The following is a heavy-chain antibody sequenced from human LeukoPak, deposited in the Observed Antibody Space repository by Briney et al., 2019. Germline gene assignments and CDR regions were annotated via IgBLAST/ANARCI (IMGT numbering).Heavy chain of an antibody. CDR3: ARLGYCSSTSCSDY. CDR2: INHSGST. J-gene: IGHJ4*02. Sequence: SETLSLSCAVYGGSFSGYYWSWIRQPPGKGLEWIGEINHSGSTNYNPSLKSRVTISVDTSKNQFSLKLSSVAAADTAVYYCARLGYCSSTSCSDYWGQGTLVTVSS. CDR1: GGSFSGYY. D-gene: IGHD2-2*01. V-gene: IGHV4-34*01.